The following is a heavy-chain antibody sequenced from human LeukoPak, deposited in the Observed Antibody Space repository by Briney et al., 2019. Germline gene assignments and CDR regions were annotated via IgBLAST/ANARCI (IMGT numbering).Heavy chain of an antibody. V-gene: IGHV3-30*03. Sequence: GGSLRLSCAASGFTFSSYAMSWVRQAPGKGLEWVAVISYDGSNKYYADSVKGRFTISRDNSKNTLYLQMNSLRAEDTAVYYCAGYFDYWGQGTLVTVSS. CDR2: ISYDGSNK. J-gene: IGHJ4*02. CDR3: AGYFDY. CDR1: GFTFSSYA.